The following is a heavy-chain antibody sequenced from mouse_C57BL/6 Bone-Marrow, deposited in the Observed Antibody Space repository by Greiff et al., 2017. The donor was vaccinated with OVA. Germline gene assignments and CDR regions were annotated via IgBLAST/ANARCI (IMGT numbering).Heavy chain of an antibody. V-gene: IGHV5-12*01. CDR1: GFTFSDYY. Sequence: EVMLVESGGGLVQPGGSLKLSCAASGFTFSDYYLYWVRQTPEKRLEWVAYISNGGGSTYYPDTVKGRFTISRDNAKNTLYLQMSRLKSEDTAMYYCARRGRYYAMDYWGQGTSVTVSS. CDR3: ARRGRYYAMDY. CDR2: ISNGGGST. J-gene: IGHJ4*01.